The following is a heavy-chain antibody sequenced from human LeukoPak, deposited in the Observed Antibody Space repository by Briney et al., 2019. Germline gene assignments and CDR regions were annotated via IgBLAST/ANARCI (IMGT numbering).Heavy chain of an antibody. CDR3: ARHPGYIYGSDY. V-gene: IGHV5-10-1*01. J-gene: IGHJ4*02. D-gene: IGHD5-18*01. CDR2: IDPSDSYT. Sequence: GGSLKISCKGSGYSFTIYWISRVRQLPGKGLEGMASIDPSDSYTNYSPSFQGHVTISADKSINTAYLHWSSLQASDTAMYYCARHPGYIYGSDYWGQGTLVTVSS. CDR1: GYSFTIYW.